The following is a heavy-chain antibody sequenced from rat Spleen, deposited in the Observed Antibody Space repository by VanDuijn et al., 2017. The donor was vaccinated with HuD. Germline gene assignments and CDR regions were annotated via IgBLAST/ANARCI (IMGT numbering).Heavy chain of an antibody. CDR1: GYSITSNY. J-gene: IGHJ3*01. D-gene: IGHD1-12*02. V-gene: IGHV3-1*01. Sequence: EVQLQESGPGLVKPSQSLSLTCSVTGYSITSNYWGWIRKFPGDKMEWMGYISYSGSTGFNPSLKSRISITRDTSKNQFFLQVNSVTTEDTATYYCARSDGTHYYLPFIYWGQGTQVTVSS. CDR2: ISYSGST. CDR3: ARSDGTHYYLPFIY.